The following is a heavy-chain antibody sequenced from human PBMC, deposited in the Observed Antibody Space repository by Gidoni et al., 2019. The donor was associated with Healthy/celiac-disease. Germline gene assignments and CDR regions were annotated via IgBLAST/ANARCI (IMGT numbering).Heavy chain of an antibody. CDR2: ISSSGSTI. V-gene: IGHV3-11*01. CDR3: ASTLTYYDFWSGYYNGGMDV. D-gene: IGHD3-3*01. J-gene: IGHJ6*02. CDR1: GFTFSDYY. Sequence: VQLVESGGGLVKTGGSLRLPCAAAGFTFSDYYMGWIRQAPGMGLEWVSYISSSGSTIYYADSVKGRFTISRDNAKNSLYLQMNSLRAEDTAVYYCASTLTYYDFWSGYYNGGMDVWGQGTTVTVSS.